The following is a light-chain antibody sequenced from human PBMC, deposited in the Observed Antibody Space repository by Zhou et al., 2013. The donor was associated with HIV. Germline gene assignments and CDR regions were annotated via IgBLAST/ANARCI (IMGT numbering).Light chain of an antibody. CDR1: QSISDW. V-gene: IGKV1-39*01. CDR2: KAS. J-gene: IGKJ1*01. CDR3: QQSYSAVWT. Sequence: DIQMTQSPSTLSASVGDRVTITCRASQSISDWLAWYQQKPGKAPTLLIYKASNLQSGVPSRFSGSGSGADFTLTITSLQPEDFATYYCQQSYSAVWTFGQGTKVEIK.